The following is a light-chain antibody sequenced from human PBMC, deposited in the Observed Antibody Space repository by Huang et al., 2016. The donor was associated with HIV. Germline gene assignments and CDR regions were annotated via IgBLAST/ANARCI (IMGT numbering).Light chain of an antibody. J-gene: IGKJ2*01. Sequence: EIILTQSPATLSLSPGERATLSCRASQSVSASNLAWYQQKLGHAPRLLISGASTRATGIADRFSASGAGTDFTLTISRLEPEDFAVYYCQHYGTLFTFGQGTEVEIK. CDR1: QSVSASN. CDR3: QHYGTLFT. CDR2: GAS. V-gene: IGKV3-20*01.